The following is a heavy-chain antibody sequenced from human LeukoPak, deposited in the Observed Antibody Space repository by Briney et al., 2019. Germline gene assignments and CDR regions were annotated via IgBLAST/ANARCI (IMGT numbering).Heavy chain of an antibody. D-gene: IGHD3-10*01. V-gene: IGHV3-23*01. CDR1: GFTFSSYA. CDR3: AKILLPALVDGSGS. Sequence: GGSLRLSCAASGFTFSSYAMTWVRQAPGKGLEWGSTIIASGGSTYYADSVKGRFTISRDNSKNTLYLQMNSLRDEDTAVYYCAKILLPALVDGSGSWGQGTLVTVSS. J-gene: IGHJ4*02. CDR2: IIASGGST.